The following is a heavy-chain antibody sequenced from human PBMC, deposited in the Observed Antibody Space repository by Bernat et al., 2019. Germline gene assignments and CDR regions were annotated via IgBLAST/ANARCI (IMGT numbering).Heavy chain of an antibody. CDR3: ARARATIFGNRYYYGMDV. V-gene: IGHV3-33*01. Sequence: QVQLVESGGGVVQPGRSLRLSCAASGFTFSSYGMHWVRQAPGKGLEWVAVIWYDGSNKYYADSVKGRLTIAKDKSKNTLYLQMNSLRAEDTAVYYCARARATIFGNRYYYGMDVWGQGTTVTVSS. CDR1: GFTFSSYG. J-gene: IGHJ6*02. CDR2: IWYDGSNK. D-gene: IGHD3-3*01.